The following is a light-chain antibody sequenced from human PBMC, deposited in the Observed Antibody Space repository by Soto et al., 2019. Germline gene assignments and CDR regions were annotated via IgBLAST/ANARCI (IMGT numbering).Light chain of an antibody. CDR1: QDISNY. J-gene: IGKJ4*01. Sequence: DIQITQSPSSLSASVGDRVTITCQASQDISNYVNWYQQKPGKAPKLLIYDASNLETGVPSRFSGSGSGTDFTFTISSLQPEDIATYYCPQYDNLPRSALTFGGGTKVEIK. CDR2: DAS. V-gene: IGKV1-33*01. CDR3: PQYDNLPRSALT.